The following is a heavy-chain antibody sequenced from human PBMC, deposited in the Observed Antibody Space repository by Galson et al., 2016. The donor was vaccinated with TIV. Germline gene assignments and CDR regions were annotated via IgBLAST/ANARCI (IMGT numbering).Heavy chain of an antibody. J-gene: IGHJ4*02. CDR1: GFSLRSSGVG. D-gene: IGHD2-2*01. CDR3: AHSRGPDIEYCSVISCPRCFDY. Sequence: PALVKPTQALTLTCTFSGFSLRSSGVGVGWIRQPPGKAPEWLALIYWNDDKRYSPSPNTRLTITKDTSRNQVVLTMTNVDPEDTATYYCAHSRGPDIEYCSVISCPRCFDYWGQGTLVTVSS. CDR2: IYWNDDK. V-gene: IGHV2-5*01.